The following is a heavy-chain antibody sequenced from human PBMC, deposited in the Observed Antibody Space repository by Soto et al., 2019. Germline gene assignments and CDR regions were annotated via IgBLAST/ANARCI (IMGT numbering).Heavy chain of an antibody. CDR2: IIPIFGTA. Sequence: SVKVSCKASGGTFSSYAISWVRQAPGQGLEWMGGIIPIFGTANYAQKFQGRVTVTADKSTSTAYMELSSLRSEDTAVYYCTRGDYYYYGMDVWGQGTTVTVSS. CDR3: TRGDYYYYGMDV. J-gene: IGHJ6*02. CDR1: GGTFSSYA. V-gene: IGHV1-69*06. D-gene: IGHD2-15*01.